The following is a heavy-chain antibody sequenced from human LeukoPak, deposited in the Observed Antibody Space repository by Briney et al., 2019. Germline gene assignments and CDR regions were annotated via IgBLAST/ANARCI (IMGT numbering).Heavy chain of an antibody. CDR1: GGSFSGYS. Sequence: SETLSLTCAVYGGSFSGYSWSWIRQSPGKGLEWIADIIHSGSTNYNSSLKSRVTISLDTSKNQFSLNLTSVTAADTAVYYCARGLTELGTAYYYYMDVWGKATTVIVSS. D-gene: IGHD7-27*01. J-gene: IGHJ6*03. CDR3: ARGLTELGTAYYYYMDV. CDR2: IIHSGST. V-gene: IGHV4-34*01.